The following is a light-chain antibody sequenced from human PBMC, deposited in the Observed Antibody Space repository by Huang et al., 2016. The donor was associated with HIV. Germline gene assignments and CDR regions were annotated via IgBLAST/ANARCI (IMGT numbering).Light chain of an antibody. V-gene: IGKV1-5*01. CDR3: QQYNSYPWT. CDR2: DAS. CDR1: QSISSW. J-gene: IGKJ1*01. Sequence: DIQMTQSPSTLSASVGDRVIITCRASQSISSWLAWYQQKPGKAPRLLIYDASRLESGVPSMFSGSGSGTEFTLTISSLQPDDFATYYCQQYNSYPWTFGQGTRVEIK.